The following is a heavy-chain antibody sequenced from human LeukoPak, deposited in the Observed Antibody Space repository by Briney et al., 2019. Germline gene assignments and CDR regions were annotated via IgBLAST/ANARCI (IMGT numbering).Heavy chain of an antibody. CDR1: GGSISSYY. Sequence: SETLSLTCTVSGGSISSYYGSWIRQPPGKGLEWIGYIYYSGSTNYTPSLKSRVTISVDTSKNQFSLKLSSVTAADTAVYYCARDQMWVRGVIIGRSDAFDIWGQGTMVTVSS. D-gene: IGHD3-10*01. V-gene: IGHV4-59*01. CDR3: ARDQMWVRGVIIGRSDAFDI. CDR2: IYYSGST. J-gene: IGHJ3*02.